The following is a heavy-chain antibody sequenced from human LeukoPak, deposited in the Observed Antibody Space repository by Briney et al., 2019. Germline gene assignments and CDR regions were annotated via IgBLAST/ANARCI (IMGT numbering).Heavy chain of an antibody. V-gene: IGHV4-39*07. CDR2: IYYSGST. CDR1: GFTFSSYG. Sequence: GSLRLSCAASGFTFSSYGMHWVRQPPGKGLEWIGSIYYSGSTYYNPSLKSRVTISVDRANNQFSLKLSSVTAADTAFYYCARGRKGGSALWGQGTLVTVSS. CDR3: ARGRKGGSAL. D-gene: IGHD3-10*01. J-gene: IGHJ4*02.